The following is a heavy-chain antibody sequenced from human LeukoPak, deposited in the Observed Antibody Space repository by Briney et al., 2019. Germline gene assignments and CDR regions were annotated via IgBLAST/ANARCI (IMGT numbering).Heavy chain of an antibody. CDR3: AKAAGIGFYYYMDV. V-gene: IGHV3-74*01. CDR1: GFTFSRYW. CDR2: INGDGRNI. J-gene: IGHJ6*03. D-gene: IGHD1-26*01. Sequence: PGGSLRLSCVASGFTFSRYWMHWVRQDPRKGLVWVSRINGDGRNINYADSVRGRFTISRDNAKNTLYLQMNTLRVEDTAVYYCAKAAGIGFYYYMDVWGKGTTVTVSS.